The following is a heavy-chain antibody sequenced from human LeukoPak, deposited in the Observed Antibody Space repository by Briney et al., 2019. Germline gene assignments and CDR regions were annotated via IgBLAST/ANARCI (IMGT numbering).Heavy chain of an antibody. CDR2: INSDGINT. V-gene: IGHV3-74*01. D-gene: IGHD3-22*01. CDR3: AREVYYYDSSGFYYSGGFGY. Sequence: GGSLRLSCAASGFTFSNYWMHWVRQAPGKGLVWVSRINSDGINTSYADSVKGRFTISRDNAKNTLYLQMNSLRVEDTAVYYCAREVYYYDSSGFYYSGGFGYWGQGTLLTVSS. CDR1: GFTFSNYW. J-gene: IGHJ4*02.